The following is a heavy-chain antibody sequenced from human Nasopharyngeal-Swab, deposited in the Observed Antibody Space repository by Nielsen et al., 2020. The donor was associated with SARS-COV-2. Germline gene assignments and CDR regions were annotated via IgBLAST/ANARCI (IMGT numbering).Heavy chain of an antibody. CDR2: LYHSGGT. D-gene: IGHD2-21*01. CDR3: AREFGDTFDY. Sequence: SETLSLTCTVSGGSISSYYWSWIRQPPGKGLEWIGYLYHSGGTNYNPSLKSRVTISVDTSKNQFSLKLSSVTAADTAVYYCAREFGDTFDYWGQGTLVTVSS. CDR1: GGSISSYY. J-gene: IGHJ4*02. V-gene: IGHV4-59*01.